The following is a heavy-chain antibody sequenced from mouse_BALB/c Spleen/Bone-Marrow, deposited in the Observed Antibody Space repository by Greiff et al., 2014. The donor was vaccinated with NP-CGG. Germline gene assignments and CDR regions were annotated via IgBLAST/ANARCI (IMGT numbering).Heavy chain of an antibody. V-gene: IGHV1-5*01. CDR2: IYPGNSDT. CDR3: TTLARNNFDY. CDR1: GYTFSNYW. J-gene: IGHJ2*01. Sequence: EVKLEESGTVLARPGAAVKMSCKASGYTFSNYWMHWVKQRPGQGLEWIGTIYPGNSDTTYNQKFKGKAKLTAVTSTSTAYMELSSLTNEDSAVYYCTTLARNNFDYWGQGTPLTVSS.